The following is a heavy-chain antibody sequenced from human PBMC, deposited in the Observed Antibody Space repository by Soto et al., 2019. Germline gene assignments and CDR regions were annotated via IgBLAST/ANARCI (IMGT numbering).Heavy chain of an antibody. CDR3: ASRLSSGSYYPFDY. D-gene: IGHD3-10*01. CDR1: GGSISSYY. Sequence: QVQLQESGPGLVKPSETLSLTCTVSGGSISSYYWSWIRQPPGKGLEWIGYIYYSGSTNYNPSLKRRVTISVDTSKTQFSLKLSSVTAADTAVYYCASRLSSGSYYPFDYWGQGTLVTVSS. CDR2: IYYSGST. V-gene: IGHV4-59*08. J-gene: IGHJ4*02.